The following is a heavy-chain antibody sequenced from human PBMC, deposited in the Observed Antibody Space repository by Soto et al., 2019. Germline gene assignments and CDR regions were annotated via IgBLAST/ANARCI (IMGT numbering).Heavy chain of an antibody. D-gene: IGHD3-9*01. CDR1: GYTFTDYY. CDR2: INPNSGAT. V-gene: IGHV1-2*04. J-gene: IGHJ3*02. CDR3: ARQGYYNPRNAFDI. Sequence: VKVSCKASGYTFTDYYIHWVRQAPGQGLEWMGWINPNSGATNYAQKFQGWVTMTRDTSITTAYMELSSLKASDTAMYYCARQGYYNPRNAFDIWGQGTMVTVSS.